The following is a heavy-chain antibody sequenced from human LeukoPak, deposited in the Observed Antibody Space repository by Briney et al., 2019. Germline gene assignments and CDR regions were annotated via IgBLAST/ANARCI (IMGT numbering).Heavy chain of an antibody. J-gene: IGHJ4*02. CDR1: GYRFTGYW. Sequence: GESLKISCKGYGYRFTGYWIAWVRQTPGKGLEWMGIIYPDDSDTRYSPSFQGQVSISADKSITTAYLQWSSLKASDTALYYCARREYTGSYYYFDYWGQGTLVTVSS. CDR2: IYPDDSDT. CDR3: ARREYTGSYYYFDY. V-gene: IGHV5-51*01. D-gene: IGHD1-26*01.